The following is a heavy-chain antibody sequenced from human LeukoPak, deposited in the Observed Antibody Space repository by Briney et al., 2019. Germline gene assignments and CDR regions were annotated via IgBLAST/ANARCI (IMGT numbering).Heavy chain of an antibody. Sequence: GGSLRLSCAASGFTFSSYSMNWVRQAPGKGLEWVSSISSSSSYIYYADSVKGRFTISRDNAKNSLYLQMNSLRAEDTAVYYCARRQVGFSYGYSYYYMDVWGKGTTVTVSS. CDR3: ARRQVGFSYGYSYYYMDV. V-gene: IGHV3-21*01. J-gene: IGHJ6*03. CDR2: ISSSSSYI. CDR1: GFTFSSYS. D-gene: IGHD5-18*01.